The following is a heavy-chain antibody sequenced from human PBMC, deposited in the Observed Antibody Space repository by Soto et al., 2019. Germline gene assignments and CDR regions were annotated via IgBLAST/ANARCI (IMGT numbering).Heavy chain of an antibody. V-gene: IGHV4-34*01. J-gene: IGHJ6*02. Sequence: SETLSLTCAVYGGSFSGYYWSWIRQPPGKGLEWIGEINHSGSTNYNPSLKSRVTISVDTSKNQFSLKLSSVTAADTAVYYCTRTPDYGDLDVWGQGTTVTVSS. CDR3: TRTPDYGDLDV. CDR1: GGSFSGYY. CDR2: INHSGST. D-gene: IGHD4-17*01.